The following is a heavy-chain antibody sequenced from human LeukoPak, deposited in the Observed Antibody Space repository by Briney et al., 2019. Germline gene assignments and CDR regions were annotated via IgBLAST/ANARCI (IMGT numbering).Heavy chain of an antibody. CDR3: ARVGGSSGYYPYYFDY. V-gene: IGHV3-53*01. Sequence: GGSLRLSCAASGFTVSSNYMSWVRQAPGKGLDWVSVIYSGGSTYYADSVKGRFTISRNNSKNTLYLQMNSLRAEDTAVYYCARVGGSSGYYPYYFDYWGQGTLVTVSS. CDR1: GFTVSSNY. J-gene: IGHJ4*02. D-gene: IGHD3-22*01. CDR2: IYSGGST.